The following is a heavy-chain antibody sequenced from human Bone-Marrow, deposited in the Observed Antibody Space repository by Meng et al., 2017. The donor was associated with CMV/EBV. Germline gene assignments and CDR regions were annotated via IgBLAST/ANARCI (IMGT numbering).Heavy chain of an antibody. CDR2: INPNSGGT. CDR1: GYVFTGYY. V-gene: IGHV1-2*02. CDR3: ASQIVVVPAAKYHNWFDP. D-gene: IGHD2-2*01. Sequence: ASVKVSCKASGYVFTGYYMHWVRQAPGQGLEWMGWINPNSGGTNYAQKFQGRVTMTRDTSISTAYMELSRLRSDDTAVYYCASQIVVVPAAKYHNWFDPWGQGTRVTVSS. J-gene: IGHJ5*02.